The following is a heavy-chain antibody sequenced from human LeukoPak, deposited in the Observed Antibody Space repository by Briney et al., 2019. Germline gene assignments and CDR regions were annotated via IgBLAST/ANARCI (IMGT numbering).Heavy chain of an antibody. D-gene: IGHD4-17*01. CDR1: GGSISSYY. Sequence: SETLSLTCTVSGGSISSYYWSWIRQPPGKGLEWIGYIYYSGSANYNPSLKSRVTISVDTSKNQFSLKLSSVTAADTAVYYCARGGAYGDPHTGFDYWGQGTLATVSS. V-gene: IGHV4-59*01. CDR3: ARGGAYGDPHTGFDY. CDR2: IYYSGSA. J-gene: IGHJ4*02.